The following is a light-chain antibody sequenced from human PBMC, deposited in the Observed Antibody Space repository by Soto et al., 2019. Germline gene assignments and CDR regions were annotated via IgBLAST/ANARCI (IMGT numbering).Light chain of an antibody. CDR2: AAS. CDR3: QQLNGYPLT. V-gene: IGKV1-9*01. Sequence: DIQLTQSPSFLSASVGDRVTITCRASLGLSSYLAWYQIKPGKAPNFLIYAASTLESGVPSRFSGSRSGRVFTITISSLHPEDVGTYCCQQLNGYPLTFGGGTKVEIK. CDR1: LGLSSY. J-gene: IGKJ4*01.